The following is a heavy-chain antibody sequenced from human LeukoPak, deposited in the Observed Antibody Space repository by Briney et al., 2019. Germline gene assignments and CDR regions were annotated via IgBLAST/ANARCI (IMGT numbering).Heavy chain of an antibody. CDR3: ARIFPQGFRKMYYFDY. CDR1: GFTFSDYY. CDR2: ISSSGSTI. Sequence: GGSLRLSCAASGFTFSDYYMSWIRQAPGMGLEWVSYISSSGSTIYYADSVKGRFTISRDNTKNSLYLQMNSLRAEDTAVYYCARIFPQGFRKMYYFDYWGQGTLVTVSS. D-gene: IGHD2/OR15-2a*01. J-gene: IGHJ4*02. V-gene: IGHV3-11*01.